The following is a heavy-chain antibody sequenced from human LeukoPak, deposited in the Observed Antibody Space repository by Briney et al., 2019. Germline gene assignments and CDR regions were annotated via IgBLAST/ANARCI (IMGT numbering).Heavy chain of an antibody. CDR1: GYTFTGYD. CDR2: INPNSGAT. CDR3: ERVGYCSGDMCDYGPTYYYYYGLDV. V-gene: IGHV1-2*02. Sequence: ASVKVSCKASGYTFTGYDMNWVRQAPGQGLEWMGWINPNSGATDYAQKLQGRVTITRAASISTAYMELCRLRSEDTDVYYCERVGYCSGDMCDYGPTYYYYYGLDVWGQGTTVTVSS. D-gene: IGHD2-15*01. J-gene: IGHJ6*02.